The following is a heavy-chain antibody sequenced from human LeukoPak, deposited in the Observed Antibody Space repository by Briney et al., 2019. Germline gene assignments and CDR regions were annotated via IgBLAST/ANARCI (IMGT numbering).Heavy chain of an antibody. CDR2: INPNSGGT. CDR3: ARDMRRVLRFYYDY. J-gene: IGHJ4*02. D-gene: IGHD3-3*01. Sequence: ASVKVSCKASGYTFTGYYMHWVRQAPGQGLEWMGWINPNSGGTNYAQKFQGRVTMTRVMSISTAYMELSRLRSDDTAVYYCARDMRRVLRFYYDYWGQGTLVTVSS. V-gene: IGHV1-2*02. CDR1: GYTFTGYY.